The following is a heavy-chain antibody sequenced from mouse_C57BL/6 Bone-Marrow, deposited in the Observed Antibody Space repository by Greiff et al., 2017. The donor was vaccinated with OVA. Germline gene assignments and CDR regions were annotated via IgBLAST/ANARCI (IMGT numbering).Heavy chain of an antibody. D-gene: IGHD1-1*01. CDR1: GYTFTSYG. J-gene: IGHJ3*01. V-gene: IGHV1-81*01. Sequence: VQLQQSGAELARPGASVKLSCKASGYTFTSYGISWVKQRTGQGLEWIGEIYPRSGNTYYHEKFKGKATLTADKSSSTAYMELRILPSEDSAVYFCARYCPYYGSSSWFAYWGQGTLVTVSA. CDR2: IYPRSGNT. CDR3: ARYCPYYGSSSWFAY.